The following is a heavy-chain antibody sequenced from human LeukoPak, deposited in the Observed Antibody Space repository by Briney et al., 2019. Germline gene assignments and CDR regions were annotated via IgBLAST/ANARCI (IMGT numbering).Heavy chain of an antibody. Sequence: PSETLSLTCAVSGYSISSGYYWGWIRPPPGKGLEWIGSIYHSGSTYYNPSLKSRVTISVDTSKNQLSLKLSSVTAADTAVYYCARDAAYDSSDNVAFDIWGQGTMVTVSS. J-gene: IGHJ3*02. D-gene: IGHD3-22*01. CDR1: GYSISSGYY. V-gene: IGHV4-38-2*02. CDR3: ARDAAYDSSDNVAFDI. CDR2: IYHSGST.